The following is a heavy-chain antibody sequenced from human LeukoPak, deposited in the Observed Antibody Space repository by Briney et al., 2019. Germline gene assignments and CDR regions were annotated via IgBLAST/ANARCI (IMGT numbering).Heavy chain of an antibody. Sequence: SVKVSCKASGGTFSSYAISWVRQAPGQGLESMRGIIPIFGTANYAQKFQGRVTITTDESTSTAYMELSSLRSEDTAVYYCARGPTHYDILTGYSKPHFDYWGQGTLFTVSS. CDR1: GGTFSSYA. J-gene: IGHJ4*02. V-gene: IGHV1-69*05. CDR3: ARGPTHYDILTGYSKPHFDY. CDR2: IIPIFGTA. D-gene: IGHD3-9*01.